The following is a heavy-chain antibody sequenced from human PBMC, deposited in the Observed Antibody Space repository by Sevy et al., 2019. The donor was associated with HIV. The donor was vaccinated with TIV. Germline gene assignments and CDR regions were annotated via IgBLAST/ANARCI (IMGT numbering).Heavy chain of an antibody. V-gene: IGHV4-61*02. CDR2: IYTSGST. CDR3: ARGAEGSRDRGDYFDY. D-gene: IGHD2-2*01. J-gene: IGHJ4*02. CDR1: GGSISSGSYY. Sequence: SETLSLTCTVSGGSISSGSYYWSWIRQPAGKGLEWIGRIYTSGSTNYNPSLKSRDTISVDTSKNQFSLKLSSVTAADTAVYYCARGAEGSRDRGDYFDYWGQGTLVTVSS.